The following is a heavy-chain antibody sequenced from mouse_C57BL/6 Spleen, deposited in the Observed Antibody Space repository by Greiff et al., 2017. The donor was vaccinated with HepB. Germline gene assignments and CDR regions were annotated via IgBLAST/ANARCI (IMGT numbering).Heavy chain of an antibody. CDR2: IYPSDSET. CDR3: ARSIYYGNSWFAY. Sequence: QVQLQQPGAELVRPGSSVKLSCKASGYTFTSYWMDWVKQRPGQGLEWIGNIYPSDSETHYNQKFKDKATLTVDKSSSTAYMQLSSLTSEDSAVYYCARSIYYGNSWFAYWGQGTLVTVSA. D-gene: IGHD2-1*01. CDR1: GYTFTSYW. V-gene: IGHV1-61*01. J-gene: IGHJ3*01.